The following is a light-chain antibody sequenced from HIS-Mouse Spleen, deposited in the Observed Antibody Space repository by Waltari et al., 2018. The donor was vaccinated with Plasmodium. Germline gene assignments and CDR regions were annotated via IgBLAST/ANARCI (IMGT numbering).Light chain of an antibody. V-gene: IGLV3-1*01. Sequence: SYELTQPPSVSVSPGQTASITTTGDKLRDKYDCWYQQKQGQSPVLVIYQDSKRPSGIPERFSGSNSGNTATLTISGTQAMDEADYYCQAWDSSTDYVFGTGTKVTVL. CDR2: QDS. CDR3: QAWDSSTDYV. J-gene: IGLJ1*01. CDR1: KLRDKY.